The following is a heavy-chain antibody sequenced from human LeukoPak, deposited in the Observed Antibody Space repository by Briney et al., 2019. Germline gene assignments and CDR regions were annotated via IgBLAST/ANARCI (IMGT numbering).Heavy chain of an antibody. CDR1: GGSFSGYY. V-gene: IGHV4-34*01. D-gene: IGHD5-18*01. Sequence: PSETLSLTCTVSGGSFSGYYWSWIRQPPGKGLEWIGEINHSGSTNYNPSLKSRVTISVDTSKNQFSLKLSSVTAADTAVYYCARGRGWQLWPLYYFDYWGQGTLVTVSS. CDR2: INHSGST. CDR3: ARGRGWQLWPLYYFDY. J-gene: IGHJ4*02.